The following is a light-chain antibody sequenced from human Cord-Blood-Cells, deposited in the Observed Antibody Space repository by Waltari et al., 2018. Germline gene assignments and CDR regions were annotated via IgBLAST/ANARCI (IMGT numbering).Light chain of an antibody. V-gene: IGLV1-36*01. J-gene: IGLJ3*02. CDR3: AAWDDSLNGPV. CDR2: YDD. CDR1: SSNIGNNG. Sequence: QSVLTQPPSVSEATRQRVTISCSGSSSNIGNNGVNWYQQLPGKAPKLLIYYDDLLPSGVSDRFSGSKSGTSASLAISGLQSEDEADYYCAAWDDSLNGPVFGGGTKLTVL.